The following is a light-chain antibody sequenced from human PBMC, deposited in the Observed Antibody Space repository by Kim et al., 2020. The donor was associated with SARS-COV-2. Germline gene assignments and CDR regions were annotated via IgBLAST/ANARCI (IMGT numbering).Light chain of an antibody. Sequence: AYTRDRGAITCRASQGISSYLAWYQQKPGKAPKLLIYAASTLQSGVPSRFSGSGSGTDFTLTISCLQSEDFATYYCQQYYSYPQSFGQGTKLEI. J-gene: IGKJ2*03. CDR2: AAS. CDR1: QGISSY. V-gene: IGKV1-8*01. CDR3: QQYYSYPQS.